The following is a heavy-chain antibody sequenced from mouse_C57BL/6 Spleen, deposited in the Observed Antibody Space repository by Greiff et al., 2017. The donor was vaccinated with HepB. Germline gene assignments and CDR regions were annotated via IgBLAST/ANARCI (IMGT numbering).Heavy chain of an antibody. CDR3: TRDSHEDYFDY. CDR2: IDPETGGT. J-gene: IGHJ2*01. D-gene: IGHD6-1*01. V-gene: IGHV1-15*01. CDR1: GYTFTDYE. Sequence: VQLQQSGAELVRPGASVTLSCKASGYTFTDYEMHWVKQTPVHGLEWIGAIDPETGGTAYNQKFKGKAILTADKSSSTAYMELRSLTSEESAVYYCTRDSHEDYFDYWGQGTTLTVSS.